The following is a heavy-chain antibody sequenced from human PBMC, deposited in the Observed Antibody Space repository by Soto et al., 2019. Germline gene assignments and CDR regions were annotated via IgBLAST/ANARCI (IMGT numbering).Heavy chain of an antibody. D-gene: IGHD1-1*01. Sequence: GGSLRLSCAASGFTFSSYAMSWVRQAPGKGLEWVPAISGSGGSTYYADSVKGRFTISRDNSKNTLYLQMNSLRAEDTAVYYCAKAPERLRQTNTYYCYGMDVWGQGTTVTVS. CDR2: ISGSGGST. V-gene: IGHV3-23*01. CDR1: GFTFSSYA. J-gene: IGHJ6*02. CDR3: AKAPERLRQTNTYYCYGMDV.